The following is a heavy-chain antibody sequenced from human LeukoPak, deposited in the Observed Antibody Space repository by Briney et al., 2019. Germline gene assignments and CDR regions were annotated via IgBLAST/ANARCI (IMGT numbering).Heavy chain of an antibody. CDR2: INPNSGGT. CDR1: GYTFNGFY. J-gene: IGHJ4*02. CDR3: ARWMATVTTPDY. V-gene: IGHV1-2*02. Sequence: ASVKVSCKASGYTFNGFYLHWVRQAPGQGLEWMGWINPNSGGTNYAQKFQGRVTMTRDTSISTAYMELSRLRSDDAAVYYCARWMATVTTPDYWGQGTLVTVSS. D-gene: IGHD4-11*01.